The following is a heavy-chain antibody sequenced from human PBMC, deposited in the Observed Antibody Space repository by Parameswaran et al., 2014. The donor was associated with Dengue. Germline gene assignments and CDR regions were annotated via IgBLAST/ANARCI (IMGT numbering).Heavy chain of an antibody. J-gene: IGHJ4*02. Sequence: VRQLQEGLSDWEINHSGSTNYNPSLKSRVTISVDTSKNQFSLKLSSVTAADTAVYYCAIVGATTFDYWGQGTLVTVSS. CDR3: AIVGATTFDY. V-gene: IGHV4-34*01. D-gene: IGHD1-26*01. CDR2: INHSGST.